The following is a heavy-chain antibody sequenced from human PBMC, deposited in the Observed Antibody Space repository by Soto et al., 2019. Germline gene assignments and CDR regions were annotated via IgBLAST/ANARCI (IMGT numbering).Heavy chain of an antibody. CDR3: AKDMENGYNPYYYYGMDV. J-gene: IGHJ6*02. CDR1: GSNFNDYG. CDR2: ISWNSVSI. V-gene: IGHV3-9*01. Sequence: GGSLRLSCAASGSNFNDYGMHWVRQAPGKGLEWVSSISWNSVSIGYADSVKGRFTISRDNAKNSLYLQMNTLRAEDTALYYCAKDMENGYNPYYYYGMDVWGQGTTVTVSS. D-gene: IGHD3-10*01.